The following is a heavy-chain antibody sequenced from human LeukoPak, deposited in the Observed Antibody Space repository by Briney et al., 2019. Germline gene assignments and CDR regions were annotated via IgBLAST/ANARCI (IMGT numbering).Heavy chain of an antibody. J-gene: IGHJ4*02. D-gene: IGHD5-18*01. V-gene: IGHV4-34*04. CDR3: ARGEGTAMGSSIDY. CDR2: INHSGST. Sequence: SETLSLTCAVYGGSFSGYYWRWIRHPPEKALEGIGKINHSGSTNHNPPLKSRATISVETSKNQSSLKLSSVTAVETAVYYCARGEGTAMGSSIDYWGQGTLVTVSS. CDR1: GGSFSGYY.